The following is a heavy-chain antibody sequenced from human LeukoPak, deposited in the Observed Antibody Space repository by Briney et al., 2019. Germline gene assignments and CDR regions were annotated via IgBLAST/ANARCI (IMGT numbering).Heavy chain of an antibody. CDR3: ARANDYYYYMDV. J-gene: IGHJ6*03. V-gene: IGHV4-4*07. D-gene: IGHD3-16*01. CDR1: GGSINNYY. Sequence: SETLSLTCTVSGGSINNYYWTWIWQPAGKGLEWVGRTYSTGSTNYNPSLKSRVTMSVDTSRNHFSLKLSSVTAADTAVYYCARANDYYYYMDVWGKGTTVIVSS. CDR2: TYSTGST.